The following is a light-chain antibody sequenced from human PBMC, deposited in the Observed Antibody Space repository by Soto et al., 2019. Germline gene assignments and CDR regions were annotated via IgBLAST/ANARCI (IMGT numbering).Light chain of an antibody. CDR1: QGIGSW. CDR3: QQNNSFPLT. Sequence: DIQMTQSPSSVPPSVGDSVSITCRASQGIGSWLAFYQQKPGKAPNLLIYAASSLQSGVPSRFSGSRSGTDFTLTISCLQPEDLATYYCQQNNSFPLTVGGGTKVEIK. V-gene: IGKV1-12*01. CDR2: AAS. J-gene: IGKJ4*01.